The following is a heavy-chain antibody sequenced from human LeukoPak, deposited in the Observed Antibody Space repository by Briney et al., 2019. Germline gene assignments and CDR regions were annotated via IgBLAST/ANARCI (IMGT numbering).Heavy chain of an antibody. Sequence: SETLSLTCAVSGDSISSNNWWSWVRQPSGKGLEWIGEIYHSGSTNYNPSLKSRVTISVDKSKNQFSLKLNSVTAADTAVYYCASSSSGWLDYWGQGTLVTVSS. J-gene: IGHJ4*02. V-gene: IGHV4-4*02. CDR3: ASSSSGWLDY. CDR1: GDSISSNNW. CDR2: IYHSGST. D-gene: IGHD6-19*01.